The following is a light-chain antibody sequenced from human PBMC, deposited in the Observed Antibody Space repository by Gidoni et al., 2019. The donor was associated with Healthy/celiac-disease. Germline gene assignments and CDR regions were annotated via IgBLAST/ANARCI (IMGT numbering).Light chain of an antibody. CDR3: QHRSNWPPLT. Sequence: EIVLTQSPATLSLSPGERATPSCRASQSVSSYLAWYQQKPGQAPRLLIYDASNRATGIPARFSGSGSGTDLTLTISSLEPEDFAVDYCQHRSNWPPLTFGGGTKVEIK. J-gene: IGKJ4*01. CDR2: DAS. CDR1: QSVSSY. V-gene: IGKV3-11*01.